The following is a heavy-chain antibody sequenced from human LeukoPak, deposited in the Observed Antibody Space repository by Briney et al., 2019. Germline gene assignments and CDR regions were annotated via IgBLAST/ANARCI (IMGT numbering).Heavy chain of an antibody. CDR1: GFTVSSNY. Sequence: PGGSLRLSCAASGFTVSSNYMSWVRQAPGKGLDRVSVIYSGGNTHYADSVKGRFTISRDNTKNTLYFQMNSLRAEDTAVYYCARRPSGSYYYYGMDVWGQGTTVTVSS. J-gene: IGHJ6*02. D-gene: IGHD1-26*01. V-gene: IGHV3-53*01. CDR2: IYSGGNT. CDR3: ARRPSGSYYYYGMDV.